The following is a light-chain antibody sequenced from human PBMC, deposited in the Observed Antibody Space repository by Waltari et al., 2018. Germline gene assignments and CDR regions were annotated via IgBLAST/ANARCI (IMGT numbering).Light chain of an antibody. CDR2: VNKDGSH. J-gene: IGLJ3*02. Sequence: QVVLTQSPSASASLGASVNLTCTLSSGHNTYAIAWHQQQPERGPRYLMKVNKDGSHLQGVGLPDRFSGSSSGAERYLTISSLQSEDEADYYCQAWGTGLIGVFGGGTKLTVL. V-gene: IGLV4-69*01. CDR3: QAWGTGLIGV. CDR1: SGHNTYA.